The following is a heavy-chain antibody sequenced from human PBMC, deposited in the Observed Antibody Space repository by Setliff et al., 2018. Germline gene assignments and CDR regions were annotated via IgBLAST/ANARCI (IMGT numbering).Heavy chain of an antibody. CDR1: GYSISSGYY. CDR3: ARGKSVTASNWFDP. J-gene: IGHJ5*02. V-gene: IGHV4-38-2*02. D-gene: IGHD5-18*01. CDR2: IYHNGNS. Sequence: SETLSLTCSVSGYSISSGYYWGWIRQPPGKGLEWIGTIYHNGNSYYNPSLKSRVTISVDTSKNQSSLKLSSVTAADTAVYYCARGKSVTASNWFDPWGQGTLVTVSS.